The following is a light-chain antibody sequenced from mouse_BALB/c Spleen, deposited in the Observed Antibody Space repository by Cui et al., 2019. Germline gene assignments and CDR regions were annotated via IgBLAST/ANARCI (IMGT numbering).Light chain of an antibody. CDR3: QQGKSYPYT. CDR2: QAS. Sequence: DIQMNQSPSRLSAALGDTITITCHASQDINVWLSWYQQKPGNIPKLLIYQASNLHTGVPSRFSGSGSGTGFTLTISSLQPEDVATYYCQQGKSYPYTFGGGTKLEIK. CDR1: QDINVW. V-gene: IGKV10-94*01. J-gene: IGKJ2*01.